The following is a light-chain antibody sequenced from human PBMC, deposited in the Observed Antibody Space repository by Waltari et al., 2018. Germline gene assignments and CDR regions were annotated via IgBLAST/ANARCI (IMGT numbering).Light chain of an antibody. CDR2: WAA. V-gene: IGKV4-1*01. CDR3: QQYDSTPWT. CDR1: QSVLYTFNNKNY. Sequence: DIVMTQSPDSLAVSLGERATINCKSSQSVLYTFNNKNYLAWYQRKPGQPPKLLIYWAATRESGVPNRFSGSGSGTDFTLTISSLQAGDVAVYYCQQYDSTPWTFGQGTKVESK. J-gene: IGKJ1*01.